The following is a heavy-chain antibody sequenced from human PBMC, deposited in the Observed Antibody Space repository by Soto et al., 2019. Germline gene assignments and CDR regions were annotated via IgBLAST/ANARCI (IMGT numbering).Heavy chain of an antibody. CDR1: GFTFSSYG. J-gene: IGHJ6*02. CDR3: VKERYAQLWLEDYGMDV. V-gene: IGHV3-30*18. Sequence: VGFLRLSCAASGFTFSSYGIHWVRQAPGKGLEWVALISYDGTDKYYADSVKGRFTISRDNSKNTLYLQMSSLGPEDTAVYYCVKERYAQLWLEDYGMDVWGQGTTVTVSS. CDR2: ISYDGTDK. D-gene: IGHD5-18*01.